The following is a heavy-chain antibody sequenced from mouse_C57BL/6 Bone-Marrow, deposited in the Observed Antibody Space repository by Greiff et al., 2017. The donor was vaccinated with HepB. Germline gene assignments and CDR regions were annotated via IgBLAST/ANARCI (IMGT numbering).Heavy chain of an antibody. CDR2: IRLKSDNYAT. D-gene: IGHD1-1*01. V-gene: IGHV6-3*01. CDR3: TALRYPYYFDY. J-gene: IGHJ2*01. CDR1: GFTFSNYW. Sequence: EVMLVESGGGLVQPGGSMKLSCVASGFTFSNYWMNWVRQSPETGLEWVAQIRLKSDNYATNYAESVKGRFTISRDDSKSSVYLQMNNLRAEDTGIYYCTALRYPYYFDYWGQGTTLTVSS.